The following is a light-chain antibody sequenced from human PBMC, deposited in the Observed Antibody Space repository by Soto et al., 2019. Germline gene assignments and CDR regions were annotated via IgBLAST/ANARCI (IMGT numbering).Light chain of an antibody. Sequence: EMVMTQSPATLSVSPGERVTLSCRASRSISSNLAWYQQKPGQAPRLLIYGASTRATGIPARFSGSGSGTELTLTINSLQSEDFAMYYCQPHNNWPVVTFGGGTKVDIK. CDR1: RSISSN. J-gene: IGKJ4*01. V-gene: IGKV3-15*01. CDR3: QPHNNWPVVT. CDR2: GAS.